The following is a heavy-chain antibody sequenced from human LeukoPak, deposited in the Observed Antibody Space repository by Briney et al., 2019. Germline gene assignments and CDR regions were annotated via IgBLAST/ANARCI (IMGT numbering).Heavy chain of an antibody. CDR1: GFTFSTYW. CDR2: INGDGTIT. Sequence: PGGSLRLSCSVSGFTFSTYWMHWVRQAPGKGLVWVSRINGDGTITYYADSVKGRFTISRDNAKNTLYLQMNSLRAEDTAVYYCARRCCSNNWNDGDYWGQGALVTVSS. V-gene: IGHV3-74*01. J-gene: IGHJ4*02. CDR3: ARRCCSNNWNDGDY. D-gene: IGHD1-20*01.